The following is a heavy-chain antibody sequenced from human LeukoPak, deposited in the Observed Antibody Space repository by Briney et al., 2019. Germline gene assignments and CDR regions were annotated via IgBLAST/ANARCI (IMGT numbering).Heavy chain of an antibody. D-gene: IGHD3-10*01. V-gene: IGHV3-48*03. J-gene: IGHJ6*04. Sequence: GGSLRLSCAASGFTFSSYEMNWVRQAPGKGLEWVSYISSSGSTIYYADSVKCRFTISRDNAKNSLYLQMNSLRAEDTAVYYCARDLSVRGLISSYYYYGMDVWGKGTTVTVSS. CDR2: ISSSGSTI. CDR3: ARDLSVRGLISSYYYYGMDV. CDR1: GFTFSSYE.